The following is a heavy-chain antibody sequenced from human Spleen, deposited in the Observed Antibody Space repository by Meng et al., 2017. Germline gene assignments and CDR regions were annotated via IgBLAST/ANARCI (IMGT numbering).Heavy chain of an antibody. CDR3: ARVRRDGYNPDY. CDR2: IYYSGST. CDR1: GGSVSSGNYY. D-gene: IGHD5-24*01. V-gene: IGHV4-61*01. Sequence: QVQLQESGPGLVRPSETLSLTCTVSGGSVSSGNYYWSWIRQPPGKGLEWIGYIYYSGSTNYSPSLKSRVAISVDTSKNQFSLKLSSVTAADTAVYYCARVRRDGYNPDYWGQGTLVTVSS. J-gene: IGHJ4*02.